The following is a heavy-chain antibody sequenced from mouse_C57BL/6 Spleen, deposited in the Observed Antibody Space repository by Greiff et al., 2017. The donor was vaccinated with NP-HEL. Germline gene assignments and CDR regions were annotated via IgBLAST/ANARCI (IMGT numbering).Heavy chain of an antibody. CDR1: GYSITSGYY. Sequence: EVKLMESGPGLVKPSQSLSLTCSVTGYSITSGYYWNWIRQFPGNKLEWMGYISYDGSNNYNPSLKNRISITRDTSKNQFFLKLNSVTTEDTATYYCAREGDYGSTYYAMDYWGQGTSVTVSS. D-gene: IGHD1-1*01. V-gene: IGHV3-6*01. CDR3: AREGDYGSTYYAMDY. J-gene: IGHJ4*01. CDR2: ISYDGSN.